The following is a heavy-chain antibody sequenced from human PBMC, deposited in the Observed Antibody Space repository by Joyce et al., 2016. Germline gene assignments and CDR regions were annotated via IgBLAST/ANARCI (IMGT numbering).Heavy chain of an antibody. CDR3: VRGISARPGGPNWFDP. D-gene: IGHD6-6*01. Sequence: EVQLVASGGGLVQPGGSLRLSFSGDWMNWVRQAPEKGLGWVSRSNTEGSGTGCADSVKGRFTISIDNAKNTLYLQRNSRRAEDTAVYYCVRGISARPGGPNWFDPWGQGTLVTVSS. V-gene: IGHV3-74*01. J-gene: IGHJ5*02. CDR2: SNTEGSGT. CDR1: SGDW.